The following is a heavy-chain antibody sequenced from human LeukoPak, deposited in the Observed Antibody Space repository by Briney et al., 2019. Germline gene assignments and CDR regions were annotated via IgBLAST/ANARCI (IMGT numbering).Heavy chain of an antibody. D-gene: IGHD3-3*01. Sequence: SETLSLTCTVSGGSISSYYWSWIRQPPGKGLEWIGYIYYSGSTNYNPSLESRVTISVDTSKNQFSLKLNSVTAADTAVYYCARGDSLNYDFWSGPNWFDPWGQGTLVTVSS. V-gene: IGHV4-59*01. J-gene: IGHJ5*02. CDR1: GGSISSYY. CDR3: ARGDSLNYDFWSGPNWFDP. CDR2: IYYSGST.